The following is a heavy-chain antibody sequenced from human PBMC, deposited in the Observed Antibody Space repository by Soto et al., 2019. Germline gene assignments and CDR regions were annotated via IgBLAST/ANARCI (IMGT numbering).Heavy chain of an antibody. D-gene: IGHD2-21*02. J-gene: IGHJ6*02. CDR2: ISYDGSNK. Sequence: QVQLVESGGGVVQPGRSLRLSCAASGFTFSSYAMHCVRQAPGKGLEWVAVISYDGSNKYYADSVKGRFTISRDNSKNTLYLQMNSLSAEDTAVYYCARPLVVVTPNGYGMDVWGQGTTVTVSS. V-gene: IGHV3-30-3*01. CDR1: GFTFSSYA. CDR3: ARPLVVVTPNGYGMDV.